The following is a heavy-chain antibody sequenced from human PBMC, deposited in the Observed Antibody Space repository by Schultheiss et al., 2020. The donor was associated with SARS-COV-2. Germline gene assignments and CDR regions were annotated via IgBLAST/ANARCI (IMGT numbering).Heavy chain of an antibody. CDR2: ISSSSSYI. Sequence: GGSLRLSCAASGFTFSSYSMNWVRQAPGKGLEWVSSISSSSSYIYYADSVKGRFTISRDNAKNSLYLQMNSLRAEDTAVYYCASDRGYSLGLQHWGQGTLVTVSS. CDR1: GFTFSSYS. J-gene: IGHJ1*01. CDR3: ASDRGYSLGLQH. D-gene: IGHD3-22*01. V-gene: IGHV3-21*01.